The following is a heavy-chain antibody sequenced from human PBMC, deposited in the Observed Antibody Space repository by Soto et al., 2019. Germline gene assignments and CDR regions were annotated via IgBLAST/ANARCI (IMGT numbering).Heavy chain of an antibody. Sequence: ASVKVSCKASGYTFTGYYMHWVRQAPGQGLEWMGWINPNSGGTNYAQKFQGWVTVTRDTSISTAYMELSRLRSDDTAVYYCARVAPWLGHYYGMDVWGQGTTVTVSS. D-gene: IGHD6-19*01. CDR2: INPNSGGT. J-gene: IGHJ6*02. CDR1: GYTFTGYY. CDR3: ARVAPWLGHYYGMDV. V-gene: IGHV1-2*04.